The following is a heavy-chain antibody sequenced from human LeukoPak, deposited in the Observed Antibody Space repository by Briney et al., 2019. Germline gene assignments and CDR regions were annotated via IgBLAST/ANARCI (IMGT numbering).Heavy chain of an antibody. Sequence: SETLSLTCAVYGGSFSGYYWSWIRQPPGKGLEWIGEINHSGSTNYNPSLKSRVTISVDTSKNQFSLKLSSVTAADTAVYYCARGMLRSSASCYSSWGQGTLVIVSS. J-gene: IGHJ4*02. CDR1: GGSFSGYY. D-gene: IGHD2-2*01. CDR2: INHSGST. CDR3: ARGMLRSSASCYSS. V-gene: IGHV4-34*01.